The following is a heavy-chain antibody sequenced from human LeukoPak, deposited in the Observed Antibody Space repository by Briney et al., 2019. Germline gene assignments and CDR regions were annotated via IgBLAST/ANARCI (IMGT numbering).Heavy chain of an antibody. CDR3: TRGEIDGPDFDQ. D-gene: IGHD5-24*01. Sequence: ASVKVSCKASGYIFTAYYMHWVRQAPGQGPEWMGRINGNSGGTNYARKFRGRVTMTRDTSITTAYMEVSGLTSDDTAVYFCTRGEIDGPDFDQWGQGTLVTVSS. J-gene: IGHJ4*02. CDR2: INGNSGGT. CDR1: GYIFTAYY. V-gene: IGHV1-2*06.